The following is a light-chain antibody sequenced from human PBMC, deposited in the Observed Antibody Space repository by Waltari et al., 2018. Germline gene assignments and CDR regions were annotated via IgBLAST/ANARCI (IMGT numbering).Light chain of an antibody. V-gene: IGLV4-69*01. J-gene: IGLJ3*02. Sequence: QLVLTQSPSASASLGASVKLTCTLSSGHSTNVIAWLQKRPEKGPRFVMKVNSDGGHSKGDEIPGRFSGSSSGAERYLTISSLQSEDEADYYCQTGGHGTWVFGGGTKLTVL. CDR3: QTGGHGTWV. CDR1: SGHSTNV. CDR2: VNSDGGH.